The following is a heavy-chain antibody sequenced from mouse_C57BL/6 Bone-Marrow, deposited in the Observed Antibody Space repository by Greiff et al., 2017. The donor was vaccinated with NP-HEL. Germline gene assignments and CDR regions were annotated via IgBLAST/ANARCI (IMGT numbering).Heavy chain of an antibody. CDR2: IRNKANGYTT. V-gene: IGHV7-4*01. CDR1: GFTFTDYY. Sequence: DVHLVESGGGLVQPGASLRLSCAASGFTFTDYYMSWVRQPPGKAPEWLALIRNKANGYTTEYTASVKGRFTISRDNSQNILYLQMNTLRAEDSATYYCVKASYYGNYYAMDYWGQGTSVTVSS. J-gene: IGHJ4*01. D-gene: IGHD2-1*01. CDR3: VKASYYGNYYAMDY.